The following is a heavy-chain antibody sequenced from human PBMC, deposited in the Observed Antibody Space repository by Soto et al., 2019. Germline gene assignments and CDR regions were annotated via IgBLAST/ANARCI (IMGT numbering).Heavy chain of an antibody. CDR2: INPSGGST. J-gene: IGHJ6*03. Sequence: ASVKVSCKASGYTFTSYYMHWVRQAPGQGLEWMGIINPSGGSTSYAQKFQGRVTMTRETSTSTVYMELSSLRSEDTAVYYCARTGGVVVPAAMGDYMDVWGKGTTVTVSS. V-gene: IGHV1-46*03. D-gene: IGHD2-2*01. CDR3: ARTGGVVVPAAMGDYMDV. CDR1: GYTFTSYY.